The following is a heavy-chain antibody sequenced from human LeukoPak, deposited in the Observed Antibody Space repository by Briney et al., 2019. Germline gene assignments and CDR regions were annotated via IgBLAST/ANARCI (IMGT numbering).Heavy chain of an antibody. CDR1: GFTFSNYG. V-gene: IGHV3-30*02. D-gene: IGHD3-10*01. J-gene: IGHJ6*03. Sequence: GGSLRLPCAASGFTFSNYGMHWVRQAPGKGLEWVAFIRYDGSNKYYADSVKGRFTISRDNSKNTLYLQMNSLRAEDTAVYYCATVYYGSGSYRYYMDVWGKGTTVTISS. CDR2: IRYDGSNK. CDR3: ATVYYGSGSYRYYMDV.